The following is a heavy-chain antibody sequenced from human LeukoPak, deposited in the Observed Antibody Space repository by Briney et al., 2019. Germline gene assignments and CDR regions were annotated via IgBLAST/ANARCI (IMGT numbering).Heavy chain of an antibody. CDR2: IIPIFGTA. Sequence: GASVKVSCKASGGTFSSYAISWVQQAPGQGLEWMGGIIPIFGTANYAQKFQGRVTITADKSTNTVYMELTSLRSEDTAVYFCAREAIPFLANLSVNYWHLDLWGRGSLVTVSS. V-gene: IGHV1-69*06. CDR3: AREAIPFLANLSVNYWHLDL. D-gene: IGHD3-3*02. J-gene: IGHJ2*01. CDR1: GGTFSSYA.